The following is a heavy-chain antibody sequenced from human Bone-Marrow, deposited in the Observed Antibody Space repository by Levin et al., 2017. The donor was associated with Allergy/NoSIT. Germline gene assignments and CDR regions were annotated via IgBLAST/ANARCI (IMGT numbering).Heavy chain of an antibody. J-gene: IGHJ6*02. CDR1: GFSFSGYT. V-gene: IGHV3-21*01. CDR3: ARDPALNRGSNYGMDV. CDR2: IGGSGKYI. Sequence: GGSLRLSCAASGFSFSGYTMTWVRQAPGKGLEWVSSIGGSGKYIYYAESLKGRVTISRDNARKSVYLEMNSLRAEDTAVYYCARDPALNRGSNYGMDVWGHWTTVTVSS. D-gene: IGHD1-26*01.